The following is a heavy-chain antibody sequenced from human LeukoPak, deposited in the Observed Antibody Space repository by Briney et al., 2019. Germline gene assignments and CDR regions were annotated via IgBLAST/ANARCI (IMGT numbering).Heavy chain of an antibody. CDR3: VKDGDDSGSYLVY. J-gene: IGHJ4*02. CDR2: ISGSGGST. D-gene: IGHD1-26*01. Sequence: GGSLRLSCAASGFTFSSYAMSWVRQAPGKGLEWVSAISGSGGSTYYAESVKGRFTISRDNSKNTLYLQMNSLRAEDTAVYYCVKDGDDSGSYLVYWGQGTLVTVSS. CDR1: GFTFSSYA. V-gene: IGHV3-23*01.